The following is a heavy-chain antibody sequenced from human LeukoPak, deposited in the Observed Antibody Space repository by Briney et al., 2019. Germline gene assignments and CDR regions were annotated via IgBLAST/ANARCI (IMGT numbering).Heavy chain of an antibody. J-gene: IGHJ4*02. CDR3: ATDRESWSGTYYGTPHFDY. CDR2: IRYDGSNK. D-gene: IGHD1-26*01. V-gene: IGHV3-30*02. CDR1: GFTFSTYG. Sequence: PGGSLRLSCAAAGFTFSTYGMHWVRQAPGKGLEWVAFIRYDGSNKYYADSVKGRFTISRDNSKNPLYLQMHSLRAEDTAVYYCATDRESWSGTYYGTPHFDYWGQGTLVTASS.